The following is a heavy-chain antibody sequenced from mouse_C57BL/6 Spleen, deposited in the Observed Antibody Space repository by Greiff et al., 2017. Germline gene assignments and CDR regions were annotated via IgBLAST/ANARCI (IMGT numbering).Heavy chain of an antibody. CDR3: AGGYGSSLDYAMDY. J-gene: IGHJ4*01. CDR1: GFTFTDYG. D-gene: IGHD1-1*01. V-gene: IGHV5-17*01. Sequence: EVHLVESGGGLVKPGGSLTLSCAASGFTFTDYGMHWVRQAPEKGLEWVAYICSGSSTIYYAAPVKGRFTISRDNATNTLFLQMIRLRYEDTAMYYCAGGYGSSLDYAMDYWGQGTSVTVSS. CDR2: ICSGSSTI.